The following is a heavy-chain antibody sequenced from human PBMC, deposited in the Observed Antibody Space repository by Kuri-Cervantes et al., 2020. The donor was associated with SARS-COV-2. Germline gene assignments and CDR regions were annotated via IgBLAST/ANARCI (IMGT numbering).Heavy chain of an antibody. CDR2: IRYDGSNI. CDR3: AKDHRGGKVDY. V-gene: IGHV3-30*02. CDR1: GFTFSSYR. Sequence: GGSLRLSCAASGFTFSSYRMNWVRKAQEKGLEGVAFIRYDGSNIYYADSVKGLFTISRDNSKNTLYLQLNSLRAEDTAVYYCAKDHRGGKVDYWGQGTLVTVSS. J-gene: IGHJ4*02.